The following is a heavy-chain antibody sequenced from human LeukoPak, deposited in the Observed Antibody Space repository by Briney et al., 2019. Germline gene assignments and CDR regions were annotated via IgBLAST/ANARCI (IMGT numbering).Heavy chain of an antibody. CDR3: ARSDSPLLWFGELDAFDI. J-gene: IGHJ3*02. D-gene: IGHD3-10*01. Sequence: SETLSLTCTVSGGSISSGGYYWSWIRQHPGKGLEWIGYIYYSESAYYNPSLKSRVTISVDTSKNQFSLKLSSVTAADTAVYYCARSDSPLLWFGELDAFDIWGQGTMVTVSS. CDR1: GGSISSGGYY. CDR2: IYYSESA. V-gene: IGHV4-31*03.